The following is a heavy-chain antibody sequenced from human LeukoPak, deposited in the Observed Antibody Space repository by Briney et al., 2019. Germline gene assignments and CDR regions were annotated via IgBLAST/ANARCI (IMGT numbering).Heavy chain of an antibody. D-gene: IGHD5-18*01. Sequence: GGSLRLSCAASGFTFSSYGMHWVRHAPGKGLGWVAVIWYDGSNTYYADSVKGRFTISRDNSKNTLYLQMNRMRDEDTAVYYGAREGEYSYGYSYSYGMDVWGQGTTVTVSS. CDR1: GFTFSSYG. CDR3: AREGEYSYGYSYSYGMDV. V-gene: IGHV3-33*01. J-gene: IGHJ6*02. CDR2: IWYDGSNT.